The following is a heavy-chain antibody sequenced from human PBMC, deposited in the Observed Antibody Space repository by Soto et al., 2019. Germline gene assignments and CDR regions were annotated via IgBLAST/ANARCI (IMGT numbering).Heavy chain of an antibody. J-gene: IGHJ4*02. CDR2: ISGSGGST. D-gene: IGHD2-2*01. CDR1: GFTFSTYA. V-gene: IGHV3-23*01. CDR3: ARDLVPTAVSGDFDY. Sequence: LRLSCAASGFTFSTYAMSWVRQAPGKGLEWVSAISGSGGSTYYVDSVKGRFTISRDNSKNTLSLQMNSLRAEDTAIYYCARDLVPTAVSGDFDYWGQGTLVTVSS.